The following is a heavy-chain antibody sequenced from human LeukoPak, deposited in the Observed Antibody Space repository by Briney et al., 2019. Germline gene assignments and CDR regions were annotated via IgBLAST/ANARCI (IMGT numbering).Heavy chain of an antibody. Sequence: GGSLRLSCAASGFTFSSYSMNWVRQAPGKGLEWVSSISSSSSYIYYADSVKGRFTISRDNAKNSLYLQMNSLRAEDTAVYYCARESSYSGSSDYWGQGTLVTVSS. J-gene: IGHJ4*02. D-gene: IGHD3-10*01. V-gene: IGHV3-21*01. CDR2: ISSSSSYI. CDR3: ARESSYSGSSDY. CDR1: GFTFSSYS.